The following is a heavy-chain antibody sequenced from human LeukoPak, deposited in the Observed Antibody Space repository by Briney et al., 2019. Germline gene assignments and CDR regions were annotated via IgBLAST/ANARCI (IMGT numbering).Heavy chain of an antibody. CDR3: ARVRGYYDSSGPQGFDY. V-gene: IGHV1-69*13. CDR2: IIPIFGTA. CDR1: GYTFTSYG. J-gene: IGHJ4*02. Sequence: SVKVSCKASGYTFTSYGISWVRQAPGQGLEWMGGIIPIFGTANYAQKFQGRVTITADESTSTAYMELSSLRSEDTAVYYCARVRGYYDSSGPQGFDYWGQGTLVTVSS. D-gene: IGHD3-22*01.